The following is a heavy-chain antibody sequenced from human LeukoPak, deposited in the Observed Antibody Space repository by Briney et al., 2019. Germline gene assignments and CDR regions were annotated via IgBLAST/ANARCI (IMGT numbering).Heavy chain of an antibody. D-gene: IGHD3-22*01. Sequence: PGGSLRLSCAASGFTFSSYEMNWVRQAPGKGLEWVSYISSSGSTIYYTDSVKDRFIISRDNANDSLYLQMNSLRVEDTAVYYCVRARVYYDSSGYSYYFDYWGQGTLVTVSS. J-gene: IGHJ4*02. CDR3: VRARVYYDSSGYSYYFDY. CDR1: GFTFSSYE. V-gene: IGHV3-48*03. CDR2: ISSSGSTI.